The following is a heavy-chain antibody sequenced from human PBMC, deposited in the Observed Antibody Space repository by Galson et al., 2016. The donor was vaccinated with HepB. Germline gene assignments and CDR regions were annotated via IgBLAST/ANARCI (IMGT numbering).Heavy chain of an antibody. CDR2: ISSYDDNI. J-gene: IGHJ4*02. CDR3: ARERGNYAYFDY. V-gene: IGHV1-18*01. D-gene: IGHD4-11*01. Sequence: SVKVSCKASGYTFASYGIAWVRQAPGQGLEWIGWISSYDDNIKYAQKFQGRLTMTIDSSTDTAYMELRSLRSADTAIYYCARERGNYAYFDYWGQGTLVTVSS. CDR1: GYTFASYG.